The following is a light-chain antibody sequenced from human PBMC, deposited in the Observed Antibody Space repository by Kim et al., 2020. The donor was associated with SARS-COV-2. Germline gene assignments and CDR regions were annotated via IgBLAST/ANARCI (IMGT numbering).Light chain of an antibody. CDR3: QQYGASPYS. J-gene: IGKJ2*03. V-gene: IGKV3-20*01. Sequence: WSPGESAPLSFRASQVVSNNYFAWYQQNPGQAPSLLICGASKRTTDFPDRFSGCGSGTDFTLTIDRLEPEDFAVYFCQQYGASPYSFGQGTKLEIK. CDR2: GAS. CDR1: QVVSNNY.